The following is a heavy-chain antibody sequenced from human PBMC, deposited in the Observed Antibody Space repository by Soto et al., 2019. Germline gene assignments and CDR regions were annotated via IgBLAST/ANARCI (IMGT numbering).Heavy chain of an antibody. V-gene: IGHV3-15*07. J-gene: IGHJ4*02. CDR1: GFSFTNAW. CDR2: IKGRIDGEAT. CDR3: AADIPSQGSGEFDF. Sequence: EAQLVESGGGLVKPGESLSLSCSASGFSFTNAWISWVRQAPGKGLEWVGHIKGRIDGEATDYAAPVKGRVTFSRDYARNAVYLQVNSLRPDDTAVYYCAADIPSQGSGEFDFWGQGTPVTVSS. D-gene: IGHD6-19*01.